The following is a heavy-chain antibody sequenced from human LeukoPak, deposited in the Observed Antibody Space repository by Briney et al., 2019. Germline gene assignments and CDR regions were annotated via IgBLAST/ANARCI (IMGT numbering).Heavy chain of an antibody. CDR3: ASRIYSYGYDFDY. V-gene: IGHV4-38-2*02. J-gene: IGHJ4*02. Sequence: PSETLSLTCTVSGYSISSGYYWGWIRQPPGKGLEWIGSIYHSGSTYYNPSLKSRVTISVDTSKNQFSLKLSSVTAADTAVYYCASRIYSYGYDFDYWGQGTLVTVSS. D-gene: IGHD5-18*01. CDR1: GYSISSGYY. CDR2: IYHSGST.